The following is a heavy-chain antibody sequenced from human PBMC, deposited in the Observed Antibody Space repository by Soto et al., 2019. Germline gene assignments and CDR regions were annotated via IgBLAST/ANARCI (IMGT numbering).Heavy chain of an antibody. CDR3: ARGRPPPYCVMDV. CDR2: IYYSGST. J-gene: IGHJ6*02. V-gene: IGHV4-31*01. Sequence: QVQLQESGPGLVKPSQTLSLTCTVSGGSISSGGYNWNWIRQHPGKGLEWIGYIYYSGSTYYNPSLKSQFXXSXDXSKHQFSLKLRSVTAADTAVYYCARGRPPPYCVMDVWGQGTTVTVSS. D-gene: IGHD2-15*01. CDR1: GGSISSGGYN.